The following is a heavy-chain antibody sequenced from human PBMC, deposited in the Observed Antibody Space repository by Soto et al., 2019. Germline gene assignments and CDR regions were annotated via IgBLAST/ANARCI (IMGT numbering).Heavy chain of an antibody. CDR3: ARSDCSSTSCSRRSYYYYGMDV. CDR2: ISGSGGST. V-gene: IGHV3-23*01. CDR1: GFTFSSYA. J-gene: IGHJ6*02. Sequence: GGSLRLSCAASGFTFSSYAMSWVRQAPGKGLEWVSAISGSGGSTYYADSVKGRFTISRDNSKNTLYLQMNSLRAEDTAVYYCARSDCSSTSCSRRSYYYYGMDVWGQGTTVTVSS. D-gene: IGHD2-2*01.